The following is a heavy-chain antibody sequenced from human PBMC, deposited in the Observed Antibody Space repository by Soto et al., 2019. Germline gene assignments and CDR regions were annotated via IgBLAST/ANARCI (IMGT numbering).Heavy chain of an antibody. CDR3: ARVVTQHYYYGMDV. Sequence: VKVSCKASGYAFTNYYMHWVRQAPGQGLEWMGIINPSGGSTSYAQKFQGRVTMTRDTSTSTVYMELSSLRSEDTAVYYCARVVTQHYYYGMDVWGQGTTVTVSS. CDR2: INPSGGST. V-gene: IGHV1-46*01. J-gene: IGHJ6*02. D-gene: IGHD2-21*02. CDR1: GYAFTNYY.